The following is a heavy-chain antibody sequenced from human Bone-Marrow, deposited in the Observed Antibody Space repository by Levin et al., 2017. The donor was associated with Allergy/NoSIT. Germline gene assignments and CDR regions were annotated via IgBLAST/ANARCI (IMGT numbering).Heavy chain of an antibody. J-gene: IGHJ6*03. V-gene: IGHV4-31*03. CDR3: ARVFRNHDGSGTYYFYMDV. Sequence: SQTLSLTCTVSGDSISSRGYYWTWIRQHPGKGLEWIGYIYYSGGTYYNPSLNSRVTMSLDTSKSQFSLKLTSVTAADTAVYYCARVFRNHDGSGTYYFYMDVWGTGATVTVSS. CDR2: IYYSGGT. D-gene: IGHD3-10*01. CDR1: GDSISSRGYY.